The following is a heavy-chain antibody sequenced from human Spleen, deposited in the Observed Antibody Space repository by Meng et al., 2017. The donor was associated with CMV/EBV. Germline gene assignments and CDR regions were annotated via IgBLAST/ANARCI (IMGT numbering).Heavy chain of an antibody. Sequence: GESLKISCAASGFTFSSYAMSWVRRAPGKGLEWVSAISGTGGSTYYADSVKGRFTISRDNSKNTLYLQMNSLRAEDTAVYYCARDSSGWYFAALDYWGQGTLVTVSS. D-gene: IGHD6-19*01. V-gene: IGHV3-23*01. CDR3: ARDSSGWYFAALDY. CDR2: ISGTGGST. CDR1: GFTFSSYA. J-gene: IGHJ4*02.